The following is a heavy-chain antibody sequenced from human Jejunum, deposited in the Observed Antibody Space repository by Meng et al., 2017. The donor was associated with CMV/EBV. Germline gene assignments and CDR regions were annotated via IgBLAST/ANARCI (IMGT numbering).Heavy chain of an antibody. Sequence: GEAMRSHYWTWIRQPPGKGLEWMGHVDDSGRATDSPSLRSRVTIAVDMSKNQSPLKLRSVTAADTAMYFCARGLGHASNNSHDYWGQGTLVTVSS. CDR3: ARGLGHASNNSHDY. V-gene: IGHV4-59*11. J-gene: IGHJ4*02. D-gene: IGHD1-1*01. CDR1: GEAMRSHY. CDR2: VDDSGRA.